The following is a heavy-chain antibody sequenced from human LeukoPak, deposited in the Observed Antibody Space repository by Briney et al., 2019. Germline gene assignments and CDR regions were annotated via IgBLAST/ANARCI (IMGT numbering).Heavy chain of an antibody. D-gene: IGHD3-9*01. CDR1: GFTFSDYY. J-gene: IGHJ4*02. CDR2: ISSSGSTI. Sequence: GGSLRLSCVASGFTFSDYYMSWIRQAPGKGLEWVSYISSSGSTIYYADSVKGRFTISRDNAKNSLYLHINSLRAEDTAVHYCARALTGTGFDYWGQGTLVTVSS. CDR3: ARALTGTGFDY. V-gene: IGHV3-11*01.